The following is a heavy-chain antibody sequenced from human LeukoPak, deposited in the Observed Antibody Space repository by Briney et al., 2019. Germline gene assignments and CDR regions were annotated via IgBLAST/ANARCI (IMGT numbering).Heavy chain of an antibody. CDR3: AREDRWFGELFPWFDP. CDR1: GFTFSSYE. D-gene: IGHD3-10*01. V-gene: IGHV3-48*03. J-gene: IGHJ5*02. CDR2: ISSSGSTI. Sequence: PGGSLRLSCAASGFTFSSYEMKWVRQAPGKGLEWVSYISSSGSTIYYADSVKGRFTISRDNAKNSLYLQMNSLRAEDTAVYYCAREDRWFGELFPWFDPWGQGTLVTVSS.